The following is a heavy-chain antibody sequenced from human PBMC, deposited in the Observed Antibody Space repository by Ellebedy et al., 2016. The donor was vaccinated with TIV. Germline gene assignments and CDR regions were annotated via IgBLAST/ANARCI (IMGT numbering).Heavy chain of an antibody. D-gene: IGHD3-10*01. CDR1: GFTFSTYA. V-gene: IGHV3-23*01. J-gene: IGHJ4*02. CDR2: LTTGGVT. CDR3: AKDSGRSGWISDY. Sequence: GESLKISCVVSGFTFSTYAMRWFRQAPGKELEWVSALTTGGVTFYADSVKGRFTISRDSSKNTLYLQMNSLRVEDTAIYFCAKDSGRSGWISDYWGQGTLVTVSS.